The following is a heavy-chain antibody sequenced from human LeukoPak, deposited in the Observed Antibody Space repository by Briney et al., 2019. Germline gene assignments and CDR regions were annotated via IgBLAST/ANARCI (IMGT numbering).Heavy chain of an antibody. Sequence: PSETLSLTCTVSGGSISSSSYYWGWIRQPPGKGLEWIGSIYYSGSTYYNPSLKSRVTISVDTSKNQFSLKLSSVTAADTAVYYCARGQGYCSAGSCYRQKYYYYYYMDVWGKGTTVTVSS. CDR3: ARGQGYCSAGSCYRQKYYYYYYMDV. J-gene: IGHJ6*03. V-gene: IGHV4-39*01. D-gene: IGHD2-15*01. CDR1: GGSISSSSYY. CDR2: IYYSGST.